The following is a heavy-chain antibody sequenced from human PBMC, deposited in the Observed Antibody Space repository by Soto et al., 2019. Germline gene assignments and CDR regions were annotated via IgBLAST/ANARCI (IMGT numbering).Heavy chain of an antibody. Sequence: EVQLLESGGGLGHPGGSLTLSCAASGFTFTSHAMSWIRQAPGKGLEWVSGISPSGGTTYCADSVKGRFTISRDNSKNTLLLQMNSLRVEDTALYYCAKHDGGTPPDAFDIWGQGTMVTVSS. CDR2: ISPSGGTT. CDR3: AKHDGGTPPDAFDI. D-gene: IGHD3-16*01. CDR1: GFTFTSHA. V-gene: IGHV3-23*01. J-gene: IGHJ3*02.